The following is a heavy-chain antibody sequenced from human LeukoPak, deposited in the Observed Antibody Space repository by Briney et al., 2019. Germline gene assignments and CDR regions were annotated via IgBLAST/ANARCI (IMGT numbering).Heavy chain of an antibody. CDR2: ISSSSSYM. J-gene: IGHJ3*02. CDR3: ARDSGGSPFDI. CDR1: GFTFSTYT. D-gene: IGHD6-19*01. V-gene: IGHV3-21*01. Sequence: GGSLRLSCAASGFTFSTYTMNWVRQAPGKGLERVSFISSSSSYMYYADSVKGRFTISRDNTKKSLYLQMNSLRAEDTAVYYCARDSGGSPFDIRGQGTMVTVSS.